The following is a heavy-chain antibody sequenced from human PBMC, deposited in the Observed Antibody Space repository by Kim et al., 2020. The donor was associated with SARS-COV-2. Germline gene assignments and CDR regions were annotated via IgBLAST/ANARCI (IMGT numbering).Heavy chain of an antibody. J-gene: IGHJ6*04. D-gene: IGHD2-2*01. CDR2: INPNSGGT. V-gene: IGHV1-2*04. CDR1: GYTFTGYY. Sequence: ASVKVSCKASGYTFTGYYMHWVRQAPGQGLEWMGWINPNSGGTNYAQKFQGWVTMTRDTSISTAYMELSRLRSDDTAVYYCARDYCSTSCFMDVWGKGTTVTVSS. CDR3: ARDYCSTSCFMDV.